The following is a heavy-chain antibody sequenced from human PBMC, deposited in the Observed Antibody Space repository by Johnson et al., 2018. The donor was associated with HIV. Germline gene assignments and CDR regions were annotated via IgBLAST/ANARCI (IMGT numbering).Heavy chain of an antibody. CDR2: TSYDEIKK. V-gene: IGHV3-30*04. J-gene: IGHJ3*01. Sequence: QVQLVESGGGVVQPGRSLRLSCAASGFIFSDYAMHWVRLAPGKGLEWVAVTSYDEIKKNYADSVKGRFTISRDNSKNTLSLQMNSLRIEDTAVYYCAIDRVGSGRPNAFDRVGQGTMVTGAS. CDR1: GFIFSDYA. D-gene: IGHD3-10*01. CDR3: AIDRVGSGRPNAFDR.